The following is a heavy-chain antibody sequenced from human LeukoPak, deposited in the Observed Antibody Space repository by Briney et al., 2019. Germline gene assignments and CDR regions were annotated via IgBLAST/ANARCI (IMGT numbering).Heavy chain of an antibody. J-gene: IGHJ4*02. Sequence: ASVKVSCKASGYTFTSYGISWVRQAPGQGLEWMGWISAYNGNTNYAQKLQGRVTMTTDTSTSTVYMELSSLRSEDTAVYYCARDSAGDYAEGYYFDYWGQGTLVTVSS. CDR3: ARDSAGDYAEGYYFDY. CDR1: GYTFTSYG. D-gene: IGHD4-17*01. V-gene: IGHV1-18*01. CDR2: ISAYNGNT.